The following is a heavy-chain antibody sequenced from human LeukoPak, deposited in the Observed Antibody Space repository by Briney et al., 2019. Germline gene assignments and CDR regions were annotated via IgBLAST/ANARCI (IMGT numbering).Heavy chain of an antibody. CDR3: AREADCGGDCYNDY. CDR1: GFTFSKYA. Sequence: GGSLRLSCAASGFTFSKYAMTWVRQAPGKGLEWVSAISSSTLKIYYADSVKGRFTISRDNSKNTLYLQMNSLRAEDTAVYYCAREADCGGDCYNDYWGQGTLVTVSS. D-gene: IGHD2-21*02. V-gene: IGHV3-23*01. J-gene: IGHJ4*02. CDR2: ISSSTLKI.